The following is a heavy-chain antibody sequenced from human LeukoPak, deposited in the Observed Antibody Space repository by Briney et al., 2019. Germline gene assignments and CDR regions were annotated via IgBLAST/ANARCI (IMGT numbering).Heavy chain of an antibody. Sequence: PSETLSLTRAVYGGSISGSYWSWIRQPPGKGLEWIGYIYYSETYYNPSLKSRVTISLDTSKNQFSLNLRFVTAADTAVYYCARTQGWGTVRTGYYYGMDVWGQGTTVTVSS. CDR1: GGSISGSY. CDR3: ARTQGWGTVRTGYYYGMDV. J-gene: IGHJ6*02. D-gene: IGHD4-11*01. V-gene: IGHV4-59*08. CDR2: IYYSET.